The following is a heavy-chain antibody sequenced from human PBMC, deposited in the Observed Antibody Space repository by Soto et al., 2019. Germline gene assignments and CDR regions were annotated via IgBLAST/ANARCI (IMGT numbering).Heavy chain of an antibody. Sequence: GGSLRLSCAASGFTFSSYEMNWVRQAPGKGLEWDSYLSSSGSTIYYADSVKGRCTISRDNAKNSLYLQMNSLRAEDTAVYYCARQLTYYYDSSGYYLDYWGQGSLVTVAS. J-gene: IGHJ4*02. CDR3: ARQLTYYYDSSGYYLDY. CDR2: LSSSGSTI. V-gene: IGHV3-48*03. D-gene: IGHD3-22*01. CDR1: GFTFSSYE.